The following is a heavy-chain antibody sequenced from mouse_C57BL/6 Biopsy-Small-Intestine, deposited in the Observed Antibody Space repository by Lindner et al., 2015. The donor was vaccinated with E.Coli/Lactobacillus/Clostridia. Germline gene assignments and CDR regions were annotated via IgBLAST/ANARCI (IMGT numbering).Heavy chain of an antibody. CDR1: GYRFSDYG. J-gene: IGHJ4*01. V-gene: IGHV14-4*02. CDR2: INTYNGHT. CDR3: MRESPSVIVPAAVMDAWFDP. Sequence: SVKVSCKASGYRFSDYGIGWVRQAPGQGFEWMGWINTYNGHTNYAQKFQGRVTVTTDTSTNTAYMELRSLTSDDTAVYYCMRESPSVIVPAAVMDAWFDPWGQGTLVTVSS. D-gene: IGHD2-3*01.